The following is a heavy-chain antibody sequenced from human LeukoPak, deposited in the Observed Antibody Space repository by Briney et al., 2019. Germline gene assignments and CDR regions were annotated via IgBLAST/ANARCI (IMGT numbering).Heavy chain of an antibody. CDR3: ARSGAIRYFDL. CDR1: GGSFSGYY. V-gene: IGHV4-34*01. CDR2: INHSGST. Sequence: KPSETLSLTCAVYGGSFSGYYWSWIRQPPGKGREWIGEINHSGSTNYNPSLKSRVTISVDTSKNQFSLKLSSVTAADTAVYYCARSGAIRYFDLWGRGTLVTVSS. J-gene: IGHJ2*01. D-gene: IGHD2-15*01.